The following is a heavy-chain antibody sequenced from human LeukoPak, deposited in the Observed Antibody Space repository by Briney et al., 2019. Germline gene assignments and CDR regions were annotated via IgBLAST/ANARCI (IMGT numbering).Heavy chain of an antibody. CDR2: IKSGGSEG. D-gene: IGHD6-6*01. CDR3: ARSSYSSSSSV. V-gene: IGHV3-7*03. CDR1: GFTFSGFW. Sequence: GGSLRLSCAVSGFTFSGFWMSWSRQAPGKGLEWVASIKSGGSEGYYADVVKGRFTISRDNAKNSLYLQINSLRAEDTAVYYCARSSYSSSSSVWGQGTMVTVSS. J-gene: IGHJ3*01.